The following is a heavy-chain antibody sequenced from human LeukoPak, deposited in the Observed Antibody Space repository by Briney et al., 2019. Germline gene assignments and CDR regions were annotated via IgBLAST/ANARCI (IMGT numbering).Heavy chain of an antibody. CDR2: IYYSGIT. CDR3: ARLHYDSSGYYYFDY. CDR1: GGSISSDY. J-gene: IGHJ4*02. D-gene: IGHD3-22*01. V-gene: IGHV4-59*08. Sequence: MSSETLSLTCTVSGGSISSDYWSWIRQPPGKGLEWIGYIYYSGITNYNPSLKSRVTISVDTSKNQFSLKLSSVTAADTAVYYCARLHYDSSGYYYFDYWGQGTLVTVSS.